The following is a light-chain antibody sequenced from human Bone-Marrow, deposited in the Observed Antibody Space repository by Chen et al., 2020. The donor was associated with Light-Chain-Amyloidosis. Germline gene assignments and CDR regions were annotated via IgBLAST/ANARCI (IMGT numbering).Light chain of an antibody. Sequence: QTVVTQEPSFSVSPGGTVTLTCGLSSGSVSTNYYPAWYQQTPGQAPRTLIYSTNTRSSGVTDRFSGSILGNKAALTITGAQADDEYDYYCVMYVGSGIWVFGGGTKLTVL. J-gene: IGLJ3*02. V-gene: IGLV8-61*01. CDR3: VMYVGSGIWV. CDR1: SGSVSTNYY. CDR2: STN.